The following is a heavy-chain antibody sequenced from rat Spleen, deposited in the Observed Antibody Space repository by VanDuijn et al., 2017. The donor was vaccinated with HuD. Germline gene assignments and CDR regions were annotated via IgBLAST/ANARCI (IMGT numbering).Heavy chain of an antibody. V-gene: IGHV5-34*01. D-gene: IGHD1-11*01. J-gene: IGHJ2*01. CDR1: GFTFSNYG. Sequence: EVQLVESGGGLVQPGRSLKLSCLASGFTFSNYGMNWIRQAPGKGLEWVASISSSSSYIYYADTVKGRFTISRENAKNTLYLQMTSLRSEDTALYYCARHGGSRSNPYYFDYWGQGVMVTVSS. CDR2: ISSSSSYI. CDR3: ARHGGSRSNPYYFDY.